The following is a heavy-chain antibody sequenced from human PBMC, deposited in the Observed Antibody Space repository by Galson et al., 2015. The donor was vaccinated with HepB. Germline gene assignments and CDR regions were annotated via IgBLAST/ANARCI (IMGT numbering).Heavy chain of an antibody. D-gene: IGHD3-10*01. CDR2: ISAYNGNK. J-gene: IGHJ3*01. CDR1: GYTFTSYG. V-gene: IGHV1-18*04. Sequence: SVKVSCKASGYTFTSYGISWVRQAPGQGLEWMGWISAYNGNKNYAQKLQGRVTMTTDTSTSTAYMELRSLRSDDTAVYYCARSPRHCGSGSVDWGQGTMVTVSS. CDR3: ARSPRHCGSGSVD.